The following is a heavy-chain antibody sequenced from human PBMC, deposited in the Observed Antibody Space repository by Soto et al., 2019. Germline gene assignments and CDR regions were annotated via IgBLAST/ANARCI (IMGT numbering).Heavy chain of an antibody. V-gene: IGHV1-18*01. CDR1: GYTFSNYG. CDR2: ISLYSDGT. J-gene: IGHJ5*02. CDR3: ARVVAGAEAGFGP. Sequence: QVQLVQSGGEVKRPGASVKVSCKTSGYTFSNYGITWVRQAPGQPLEWLGWISLYSDGTNYAQKFQGRVSMTTDTSTTTAYMELRGLRSDDTAVYYCARVVAGAEAGFGPWGQGTLVTVSS. D-gene: IGHD2-2*01.